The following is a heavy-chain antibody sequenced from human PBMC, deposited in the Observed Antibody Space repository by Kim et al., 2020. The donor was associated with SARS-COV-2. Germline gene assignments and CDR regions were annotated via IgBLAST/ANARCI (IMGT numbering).Heavy chain of an antibody. J-gene: IGHJ6*03. D-gene: IGHD3-10*01. V-gene: IGHV4-59*01. Sequence: SETLSLTCTVSGGSISSYYWSWIRQPPGKGLEWIGYIYYSGSTNYNPSLKSRVTISVDTSKNQFSLKLSSVTAADTAVYYCARVVTMVQGVIIAPYYYYYMDVGGKGTTVTVSS. CDR1: GGSISSYY. CDR2: IYYSGST. CDR3: ARVVTMVQGVIIAPYYYYYMDV.